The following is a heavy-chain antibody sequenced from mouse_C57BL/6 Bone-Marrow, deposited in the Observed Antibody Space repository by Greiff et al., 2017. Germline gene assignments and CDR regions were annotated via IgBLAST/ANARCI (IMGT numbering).Heavy chain of an antibody. D-gene: IGHD2-5*01. Sequence: VQLKESGPGLVAPSQTLSITCTVSGFSFTSYCVSWVRQPPGKGLGWLGVIWGDGSKNYHSALITRRSISKDNSTRQVFLKLYSLQTDDTATYYCAKREYRNPVAYWGQGTLVTVSA. CDR1: GFSFTSYC. V-gene: IGHV2-3*01. J-gene: IGHJ3*01. CDR3: AKREYRNPVAY. CDR2: IWGDGSK.